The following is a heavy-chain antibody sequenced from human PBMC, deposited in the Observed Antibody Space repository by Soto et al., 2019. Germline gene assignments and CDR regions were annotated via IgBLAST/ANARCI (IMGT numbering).Heavy chain of an antibody. D-gene: IGHD3-10*01. CDR2: IYHNGET. J-gene: IGHJ6*02. CDR1: GDSITAYY. Sequence: QMQLQESGPGLVKPSETLSLICSVSGDSITAYYLSWLRQSPGKELEWIGYIYHNGETNYNPSLKSRVTISADKSKTLFPLRLSSVTAADTGVYCCARDKGGEFVKGSGMDVWGQGTTVIVSS. CDR3: ARDKGGEFVKGSGMDV. V-gene: IGHV4-59*01.